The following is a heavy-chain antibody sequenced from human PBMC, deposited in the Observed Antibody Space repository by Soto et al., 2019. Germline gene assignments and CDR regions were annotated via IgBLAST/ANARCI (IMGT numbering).Heavy chain of an antibody. D-gene: IGHD3-22*01. CDR1: GGSISSGGYS. V-gene: IGHV4-30-2*05. CDR3: ARARQYYDCEFDP. J-gene: IGHJ5*02. CDR2: IYHSGST. Sequence: SETLSLTCAVSGGSISSGGYSWSWIRQPPGKGLEWIGYIYHSGSTYYNPSLKSRLSMSLDTSENQFSLKLTSVTAADTAIYFCARARQYYDCEFDPWGQGILVTVSS.